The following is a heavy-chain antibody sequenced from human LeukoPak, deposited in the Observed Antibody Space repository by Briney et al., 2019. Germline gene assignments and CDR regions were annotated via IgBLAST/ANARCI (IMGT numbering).Heavy chain of an antibody. J-gene: IGHJ4*02. CDR1: GGTLSSYA. V-gene: IGHV1-69*05. CDR2: IIPIFGTA. Sequence: ASVRVSCTASGGTLSSYAISWVRQAPGQGLEWMGGIIPIFGTANYAQKFQGRVTVTRDTSTSTVHMELSGLRSEDTAVYYCARDQEGFDYWGQGTLVTVSS. CDR3: ARDQEGFDY.